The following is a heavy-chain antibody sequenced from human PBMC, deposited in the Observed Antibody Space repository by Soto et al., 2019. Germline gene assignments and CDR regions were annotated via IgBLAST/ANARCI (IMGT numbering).Heavy chain of an antibody. Sequence: ESGPTLVNPTETLTLTCTFSGFSLTSPGMCVSWIRQSPGKALERLALIERDDDDKYYSTSLKTRLTISKDTRKNQVVLTMANMEPADTATYYCARSIRGPRRFNGMDVWGQGTTVTVSS. CDR2: IERDDDDK. CDR3: ARSIRGPRRFNGMDV. CDR1: GFSLTSPGMC. V-gene: IGHV2-70*13. J-gene: IGHJ6*02. D-gene: IGHD1-20*01.